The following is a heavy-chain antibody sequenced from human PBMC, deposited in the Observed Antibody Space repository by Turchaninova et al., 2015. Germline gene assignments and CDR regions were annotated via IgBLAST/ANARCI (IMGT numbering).Heavy chain of an antibody. CDR1: GGTFSTYA. CDR3: AFNWNPEVNWFDP. V-gene: IGHV1-69*04. Sequence: QVQLVQSGAGVKQPAHLCKDPCKAAGGTFSTYAISWGGQAPGQGLEWMGRIIPILGIADYAQKFQGRVTITADKSTSTAYMELSSLRSEDTAVYYCAFNWNPEVNWFDPWGQGTLVTVSS. CDR2: IIPILGIA. D-gene: IGHD1-20*01. J-gene: IGHJ5*02.